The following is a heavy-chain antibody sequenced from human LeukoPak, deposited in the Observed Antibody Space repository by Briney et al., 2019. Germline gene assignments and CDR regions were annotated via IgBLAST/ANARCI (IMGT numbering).Heavy chain of an antibody. V-gene: IGHV3-23*01. Sequence: GGSLRLSCAASGFAFSSYAMSWVRQAPGKGLEWVSPISGNASSTYYADSVKGRFTISRDNSKNTLYLQMNSLRAEDTAVYYCATGVAVASPYYFDYWGQGTLVTVSS. CDR2: ISGNASST. CDR3: ATGVAVASPYYFDY. J-gene: IGHJ4*02. D-gene: IGHD6-19*01. CDR1: GFAFSSYA.